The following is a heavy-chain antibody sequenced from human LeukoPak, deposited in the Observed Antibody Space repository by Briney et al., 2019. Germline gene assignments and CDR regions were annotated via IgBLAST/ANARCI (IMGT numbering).Heavy chain of an antibody. CDR3: AAAVGATTWRVFDY. Sequence: ASVKVSCKVSGYTLTELSMHWVRQAPGKGLEWMGGFDPEDGETIYAQKFQGRVTMTEDTSTDTAYMELSSLRFEDTAVYYCAAAVGATTWRVFDYWGQGTLVTVSS. CDR1: GYTLTELS. CDR2: FDPEDGET. J-gene: IGHJ4*02. V-gene: IGHV1-24*01. D-gene: IGHD1-26*01.